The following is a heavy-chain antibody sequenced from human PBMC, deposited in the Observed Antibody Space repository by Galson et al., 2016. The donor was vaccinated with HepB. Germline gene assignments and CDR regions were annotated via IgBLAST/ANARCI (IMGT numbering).Heavy chain of an antibody. CDR1: GYTFTNYH. CDR3: VRRSSSAGAYFDY. Sequence: SVKVSCKASGYTFTNYHIHWVRQAPGQGLEWMGIINPSGGSTIYTHKFQGRVTMTGDTSTSTVSMELSSLSSEDTAVYYCVRRSSSAGAYFDYWGQGTPVTVSS. V-gene: IGHV1-46*01. J-gene: IGHJ4*02. CDR2: INPSGGST. D-gene: IGHD6-6*01.